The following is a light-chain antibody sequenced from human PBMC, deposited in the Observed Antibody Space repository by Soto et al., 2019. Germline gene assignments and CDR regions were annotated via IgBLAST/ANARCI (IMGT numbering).Light chain of an antibody. CDR1: QNLSRN. CDR3: QQYDTWPHT. CDR2: YAS. V-gene: IGKV3-15*01. Sequence: ERVMTQSPATLSVSTGERATLSCRASQNLSRNLAWYQQQPGQAPRLLIFYASTRATGIPARFSGSGSGTDFTLTISSLQSEDFAVYYCQQYDTWPHTFGQGNKLELK. J-gene: IGKJ2*01.